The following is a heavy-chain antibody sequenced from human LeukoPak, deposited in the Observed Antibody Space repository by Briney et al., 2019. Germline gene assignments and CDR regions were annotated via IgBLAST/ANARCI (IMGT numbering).Heavy chain of an antibody. J-gene: IGHJ5*02. CDR3: ARDDYYGSGSYRKNNWFDP. CDR1: GGTFSSCA. V-gene: IGHV1-69*06. CDR2: IIPIFGTA. Sequence: SVKVSCKASGGTFSSCAISWVRQAPGQGLEWMGGIIPIFGTANYAQKFQGRVTITADKSTSTAYMELSSLRSEDTAVYYCARDDYYGSGSYRKNNWFDPWGQGTLVTVSS. D-gene: IGHD3-10*01.